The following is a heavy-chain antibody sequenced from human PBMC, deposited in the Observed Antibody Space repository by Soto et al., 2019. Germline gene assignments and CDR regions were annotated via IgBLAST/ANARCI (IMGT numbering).Heavy chain of an antibody. D-gene: IGHD6-19*01. CDR1: GGTFSSYA. CDR3: ARDSREAKAVAGPHHPNGFDP. J-gene: IGHJ5*02. Sequence: QVQLVQSGAEVKKPGSSVKVSCKASGGTFSSYAISWVRQAPGQGLEWMGGIIPIFGTANYAQKFQGRVTITADESTXXAXMXXSSLRSEDTAVYYCARDSREAKAVAGPHHPNGFDPGGQGTLVTVSS. V-gene: IGHV1-69*12. CDR2: IIPIFGTA.